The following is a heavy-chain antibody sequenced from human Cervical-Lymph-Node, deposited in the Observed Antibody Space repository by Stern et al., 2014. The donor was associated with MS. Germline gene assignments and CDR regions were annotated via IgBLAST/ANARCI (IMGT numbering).Heavy chain of an antibody. CDR1: GFTFSSHW. J-gene: IGHJ4*02. D-gene: IGHD3-22*01. CDR2: INSDGSST. CDR3: ARATYYYDSSGSLFDY. Sequence: EVQLVESGGGLVQPGGSLRLSCAASGFTFSSHWMHWVRQAPGKGLVWVSRINSDGSSTSYADSVKGRFTISRDNAKNTLYLQMNSLRAEDTAVYYCARATYYYDSSGSLFDYWGQGTLVTVSS. V-gene: IGHV3-74*02.